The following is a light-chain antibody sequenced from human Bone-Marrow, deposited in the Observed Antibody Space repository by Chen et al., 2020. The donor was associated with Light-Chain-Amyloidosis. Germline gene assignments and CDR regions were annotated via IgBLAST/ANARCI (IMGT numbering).Light chain of an antibody. V-gene: IGLV6-57*01. CDR1: SGSIATNY. CDR2: EDD. J-gene: IGLJ3*02. CDR3: QSYQGSSQVV. Sequence: NFMLTQPHPVSESPGKTVIISCTRSSGSIATNYVQWYQQRPGSSPTTVIYEDDQRPSGVPDRFSGSIDRSSNSASLTISGLKTEDEADYYCQSYQGSSQVVFGGGTKLTVL.